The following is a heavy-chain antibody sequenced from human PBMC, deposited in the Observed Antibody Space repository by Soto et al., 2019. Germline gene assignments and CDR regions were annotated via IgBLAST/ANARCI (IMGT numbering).Heavy chain of an antibody. D-gene: IGHD6-6*01. V-gene: IGHV1-69*08. CDR2: IIPILGIA. CDR1: GGTFSSYT. Sequence: QVQLVQSGAEVKKPGSSVKVSCKAPGGTFSSYTISWVRQAPGQGLECMGRIIPILGIANYAQKYQGRVTITADKSTSTAYMELSSLRSEDTAVYYCARDLYSSSAPNDYWGQGTLVTVSS. CDR3: ARDLYSSSAPNDY. J-gene: IGHJ4*02.